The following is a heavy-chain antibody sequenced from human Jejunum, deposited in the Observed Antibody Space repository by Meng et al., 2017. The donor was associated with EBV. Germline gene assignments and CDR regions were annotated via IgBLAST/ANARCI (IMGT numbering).Heavy chain of an antibody. CDR1: GLTFNNYA. CDR3: AAAVVGTRGRLDY. Sequence: EVQLLESGGGLAQPGGSLRISCAASGLTFNNYAMNWVRQAPGKGLEWVSGVSYGGTYYADSVKGRFTISRDISKDTVDLHMNILRAEDTALYYCAAAVVGTRGRLDYWGQGTLVTVSS. J-gene: IGHJ4*02. V-gene: IGHV3-23*01. CDR2: VSYGGT. D-gene: IGHD6-19*01.